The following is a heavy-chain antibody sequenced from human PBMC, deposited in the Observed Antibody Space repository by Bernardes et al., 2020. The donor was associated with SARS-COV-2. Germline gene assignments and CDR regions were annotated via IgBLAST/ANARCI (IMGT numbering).Heavy chain of an antibody. CDR1: GFTFPYYA. V-gene: IGHV3-23*01. D-gene: IGHD5-18*01. CDR2: ISGSGATT. CDR3: ANNGYSYGYSLC. J-gene: IGHJ4*02. Sequence: GGSLRLSCAASGFTFPYYAMSWVRQAPGKGLEWVSYISGSGATTFYSDSVKGRFTISRDNSKNTLFLQMNDLRADDTAVYYCANNGYSYGYSLCWGQGTLVTVSS.